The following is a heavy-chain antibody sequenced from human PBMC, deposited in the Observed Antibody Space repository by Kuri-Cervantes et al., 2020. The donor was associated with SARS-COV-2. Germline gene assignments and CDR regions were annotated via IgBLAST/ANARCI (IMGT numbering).Heavy chain of an antibody. CDR2: IDWDDDK. Sequence: SGPTLVKPTQTLTLTCTFSGFSLSTSGMCVSWIRQPPGKALEWLARIDWDDDKYYSTSLKTRLTISKDTSKNQVVLTMTNMDPVDTATYYCARARLFSAGAKSYYCDHWGQGTLVTVSS. J-gene: IGHJ4*02. D-gene: IGHD2/OR15-2a*01. V-gene: IGHV2-70*11. CDR1: GFSLSTSGMC. CDR3: ARARLFSAGAKSYYCDH.